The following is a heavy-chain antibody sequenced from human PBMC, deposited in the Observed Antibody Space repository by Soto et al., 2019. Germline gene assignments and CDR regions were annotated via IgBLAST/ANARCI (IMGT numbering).Heavy chain of an antibody. CDR2: ISYDGSNK. CDR3: AKDSYDSSGYSDY. CDR1: GFTFSSYG. J-gene: IGHJ4*02. D-gene: IGHD3-22*01. Sequence: QVQLVESGGGVVQPGRSLRLSCAASGFTFSSYGMHWVRQAPGKGLEWVAVISYDGSNKYYADSVKGRFTISRDNSKNTLYLQMNSLRAEDTAVYYCAKDSYDSSGYSDYWGQGTLVTVSS. V-gene: IGHV3-30*18.